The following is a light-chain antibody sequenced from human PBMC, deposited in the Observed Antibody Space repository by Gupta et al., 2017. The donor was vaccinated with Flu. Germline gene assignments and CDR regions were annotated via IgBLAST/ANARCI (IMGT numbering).Light chain of an antibody. CDR1: ALSKQY. J-gene: IGLJ2*01. V-gene: IGLV3-25*02. CDR2: KDT. CDR3: QSADITGSFRV. Sequence: SDELTQPPSMSVSPGQTARITCVGDALSKQYAYWFQQKPGQAPQVIIFKDTERPSGIPARFSGTSSGTRVTLIITGVQVEDEADYYCQSADITGSFRVFGGGTKLTVL.